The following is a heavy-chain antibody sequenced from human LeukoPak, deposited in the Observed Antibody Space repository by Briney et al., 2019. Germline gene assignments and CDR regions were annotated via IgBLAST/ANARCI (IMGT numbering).Heavy chain of an antibody. CDR1: GFTFSSYA. Sequence: GGSLRLSCAASGFTFSSYAMHWVRQAPGKGLEYVSAISSNGGSTYYANSVKGRFTISRDNSKNTLYLQMGSPRAEDMAVYYCARDRREAPDYYYYYMDVWGKGTTVTVSS. V-gene: IGHV3-64*01. CDR3: ARDRREAPDYYYYYMDV. J-gene: IGHJ6*03. CDR2: ISSNGGST.